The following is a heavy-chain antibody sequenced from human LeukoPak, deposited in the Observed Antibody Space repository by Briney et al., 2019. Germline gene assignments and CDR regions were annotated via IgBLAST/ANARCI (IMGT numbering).Heavy chain of an antibody. V-gene: IGHV2-5*01. CDR2: IYWNDDK. CDR3: AHSEFYYDSSGYPHFDY. J-gene: IGHJ4*02. CDR1: GFSLSTSGVG. D-gene: IGHD3-22*01. Sequence: SGPTLVNPTQTLTLTCTFSGFSLSTSGVGVGWIRQPPGKALEWLALIYWNDDKRYSPSLKSRLTITKDTSKNQVVLTMTNMDPVDTATYHCAHSEFYYDSSGYPHFDYWGQGTLVTVSS.